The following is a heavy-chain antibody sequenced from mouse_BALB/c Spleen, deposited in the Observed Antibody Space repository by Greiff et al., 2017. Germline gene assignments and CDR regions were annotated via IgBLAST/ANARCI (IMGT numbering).Heavy chain of an antibody. Sequence: DVMLVESGGGLVQPGGSLRLSCATSGFTFTDYYMSWVRQPPGKALEWLGFIRNKANGYTTEYSASVKGRFTISRDNSQSILYLQMNTLRAEDSATYYCARDGGGFAYWGQGTLVTVSA. CDR3: ARDGGGFAY. V-gene: IGHV7-3*02. CDR1: GFTFTDYY. J-gene: IGHJ3*01. CDR2: IRNKANGYTT.